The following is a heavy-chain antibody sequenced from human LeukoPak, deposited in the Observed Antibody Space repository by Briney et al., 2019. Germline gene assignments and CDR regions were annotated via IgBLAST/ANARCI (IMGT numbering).Heavy chain of an antibody. CDR2: ISGSGGST. CDR1: GFTFSSYA. Sequence: GASLRLSCAASGFTFSSYAMSWVRQAPGKGLERVSAISGSGGSTYYADSVKGRFTISRDNSKNTLYLQMNSLRAEDTAVYYCAKVSEWDYYDSSGYPDSQFDYWGQGTLVTVSS. V-gene: IGHV3-23*01. CDR3: AKVSEWDYYDSSGYPDSQFDY. D-gene: IGHD3-22*01. J-gene: IGHJ4*02.